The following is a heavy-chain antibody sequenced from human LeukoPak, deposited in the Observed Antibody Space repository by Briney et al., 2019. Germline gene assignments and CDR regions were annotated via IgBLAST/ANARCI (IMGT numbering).Heavy chain of an antibody. D-gene: IGHD1-26*01. Sequence: PGGSLRLSCAASGFTFSSYAMHWVRQAPGKGLEWVAVISYDGSNKYYADSVKGRFTISRGNSKNTLYLQMNSLRAEDTAVYYCARGTTPLYSGSYSDYWGQGTLVTVSS. J-gene: IGHJ4*02. CDR3: ARGTTPLYSGSYSDY. CDR1: GFTFSSYA. V-gene: IGHV3-30-3*01. CDR2: ISYDGSNK.